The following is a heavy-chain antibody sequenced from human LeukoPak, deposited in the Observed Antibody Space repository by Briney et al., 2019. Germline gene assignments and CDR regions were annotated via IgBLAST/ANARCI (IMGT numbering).Heavy chain of an antibody. CDR1: GFTFSSYG. J-gene: IGHJ4*02. D-gene: IGHD4-11*01. Sequence: GGSLRLSCAASGFTFSSYGMHWVRQAPGKGLEWVAVILSDGSKEFYTDSVKGRFTISRDNSKNTLYLQMNSLRAEDTAVYYCARGSQYIPVDYWGQGTLVTVSS. V-gene: IGHV3-33*01. CDR3: ARGSQYIPVDY. CDR2: ILSDGSKE.